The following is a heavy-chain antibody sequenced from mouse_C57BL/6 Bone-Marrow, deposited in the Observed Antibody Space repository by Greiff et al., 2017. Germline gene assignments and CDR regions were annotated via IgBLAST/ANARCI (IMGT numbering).Heavy chain of an antibody. CDR1: GYTFTSYW. V-gene: IGHV1-64*01. J-gene: IGHJ4*01. Sequence: VQLQQPGAELVRPGASVKVSCKASGYTFTSYWMQWVKQRPGQGLEWIGMINPNSGSTNYNEKFKSKATLTVDKSSSTAYMQLSSLTSEDSAVYCRTGDDYDAMDYWGQGTSVTVSS. CDR3: TGDDYDAMDY. CDR2: INPNSGST.